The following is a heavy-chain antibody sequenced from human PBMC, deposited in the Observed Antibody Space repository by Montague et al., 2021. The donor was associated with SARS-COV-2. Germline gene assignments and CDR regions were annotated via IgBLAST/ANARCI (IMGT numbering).Heavy chain of an antibody. J-gene: IGHJ4*02. CDR3: ARDPEDDYGGLDY. Sequence: SETLSLTCTVSGDSVDNYWWSWIRQPPGKGLEWIGYIYFTGKTDYNPSLKSRVTISIDTSKNEISLTLNSVTAADTAVYYCARDPEDDYGGLDYWGQGTLVTVSS. CDR2: IYFTGKT. CDR1: GDSVDNYW. D-gene: IGHD4-23*01. V-gene: IGHV4-59*02.